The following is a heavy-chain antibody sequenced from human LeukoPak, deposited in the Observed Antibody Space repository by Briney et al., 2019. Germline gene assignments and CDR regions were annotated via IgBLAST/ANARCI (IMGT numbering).Heavy chain of an antibody. Sequence: SETLSLTCAVYGGSFSGYYWSWIRQPPGKGLEWIGGINHSGSTNYNPSLKSRVTISVDTSKNQFSLKLSSVTAADTAVYYCARAEDRRLSNAFDIWGQGTMVTVSS. CDR2: INHSGST. CDR1: GGSFSGYY. D-gene: IGHD3-16*01. J-gene: IGHJ3*02. V-gene: IGHV4-34*01. CDR3: ARAEDRRLSNAFDI.